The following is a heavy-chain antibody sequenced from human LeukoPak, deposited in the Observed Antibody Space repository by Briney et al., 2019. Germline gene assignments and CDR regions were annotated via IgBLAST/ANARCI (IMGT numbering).Heavy chain of an antibody. J-gene: IGHJ4*02. Sequence: GGSLRLSCAASGFTSSNYAMNWVRQAPGKGLEWVSGISGSGGRTFYADSVKGRFTISRDNSKNTLYLQVNSLRAEDTAVYYCAKGGKWDVTPFDYWGQGTLVTVSS. CDR1: GFTSSNYA. D-gene: IGHD1-26*01. CDR2: ISGSGGRT. V-gene: IGHV3-23*01. CDR3: AKGGKWDVTPFDY.